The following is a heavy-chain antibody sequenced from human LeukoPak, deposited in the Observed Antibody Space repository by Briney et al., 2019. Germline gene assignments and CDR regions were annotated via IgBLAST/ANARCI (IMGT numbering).Heavy chain of an antibody. CDR2: INPNSGGT. V-gene: IGHV1-2*02. D-gene: IGHD3-16*01. CDR3: ARGGGGGSNLIDY. Sequence: ASVKVSCKVSGYTFTGYYMHWVRQAPGQGLEWMGWINPNSGGTNYAQKFQGRVTMTRDTSISTAYMELSRLRSDDTAVYYCARGGGGGSNLIDYWGQGTLVTVSS. J-gene: IGHJ4*02. CDR1: GYTFTGYY.